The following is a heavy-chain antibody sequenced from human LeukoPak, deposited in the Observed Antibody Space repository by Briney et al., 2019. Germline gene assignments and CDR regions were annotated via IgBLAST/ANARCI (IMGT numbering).Heavy chain of an antibody. D-gene: IGHD1-20*01. J-gene: IGHJ5*02. V-gene: IGHV3-66*02. Sequence: GGSLRLSCAASGFTVSSNYMSWVRQAPGKGLEWVSVIYSGGSTYYADSVKGRFTISRDNSKNTLYLQMNSLKAEDTAVYYCARTLFNWNHNWFDPWGQGTLVTVSS. CDR1: GFTVSSNY. CDR2: IYSGGST. CDR3: ARTLFNWNHNWFDP.